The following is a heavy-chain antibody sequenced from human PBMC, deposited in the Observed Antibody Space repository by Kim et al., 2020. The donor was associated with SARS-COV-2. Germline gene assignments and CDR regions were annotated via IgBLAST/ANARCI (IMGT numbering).Heavy chain of an antibody. CDR3: ARLSGWELLRDAFDV. D-gene: IGHD1-26*01. J-gene: IGHJ3*01. V-gene: IGHV4-59*08. Sequence: PSHKSRVIISVDTSKNQFSLRLSSVTAADTAVYYCARLSGWELLRDAFDVWGQGTVVTVSS.